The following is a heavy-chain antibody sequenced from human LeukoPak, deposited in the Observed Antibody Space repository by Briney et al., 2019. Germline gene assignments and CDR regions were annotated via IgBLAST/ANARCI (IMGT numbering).Heavy chain of an antibody. CDR2: ISSRSTYI. D-gene: IGHD5-18*01. Sequence: PGGSLRLSCAASGFTFDTYSMDWVRQAPGKGLEGVSSISSRSTYIYYADSVKGRFTISRDNAKNSLYLQMNSLRAEDMALYYCAKGGYSYGYVAFDIWGQGTMVTVSS. CDR1: GFTFDTYS. CDR3: AKGGYSYGYVAFDI. J-gene: IGHJ3*02. V-gene: IGHV3-21*04.